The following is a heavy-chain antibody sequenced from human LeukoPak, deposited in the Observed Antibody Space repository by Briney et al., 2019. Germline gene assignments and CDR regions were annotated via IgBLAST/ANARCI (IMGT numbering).Heavy chain of an antibody. J-gene: IGHJ5*02. V-gene: IGHV4-4*07. D-gene: IGHD3-22*01. Sequence: KSSETLSLTCTVSGGSISSYYWSWIRQPAGKGLEWIGRIYTSGSTNYNPSLKSRVTMSVDTSKNQFSLKLSSVTAADTAVYYCARDSGDSSGYYQSTYNWFDPWSQGTLVTVSS. CDR2: IYTSGST. CDR1: GGSISSYY. CDR3: ARDSGDSSGYYQSTYNWFDP.